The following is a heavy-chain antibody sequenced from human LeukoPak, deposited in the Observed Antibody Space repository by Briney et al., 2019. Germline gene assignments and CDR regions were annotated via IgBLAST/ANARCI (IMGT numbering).Heavy chain of an antibody. CDR2: IIPIFGTA. V-gene: IGHV1-69*06. CDR1: GGTFSSYA. D-gene: IGHD3-10*01. Sequence: ASVKVSCKASGGTFSSYAISWVRQAPGQALEWMGGIIPIFGTANYAQKFQGRVTITADKSTSTAYMELRSLRSDDTAVYYCARGAVRLLLLGDSGRKSKTYFDYWGQGTLVTVSS. J-gene: IGHJ4*02. CDR3: ARGAVRLLLLGDSGRKSKTYFDY.